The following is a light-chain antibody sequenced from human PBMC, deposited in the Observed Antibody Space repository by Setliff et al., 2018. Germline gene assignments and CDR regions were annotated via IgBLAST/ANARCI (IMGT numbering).Light chain of an antibody. CDR1: SSDVGGYNY. CDR3: SSYAGSIDV. J-gene: IGLJ1*01. CDR2: EVS. V-gene: IGLV2-8*01. Sequence: QSVLTQPPSASGSPGQSVTISCTGTSSDVGGYNYVSWYQQHPGKAPKLMIYEVSKRPSGVPDRFSGSKSGNTASLTVSGLQAEDEADYYSSSYAGSIDVFGTGTKVTVL.